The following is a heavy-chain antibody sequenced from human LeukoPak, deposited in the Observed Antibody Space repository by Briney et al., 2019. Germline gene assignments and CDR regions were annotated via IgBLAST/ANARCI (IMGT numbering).Heavy chain of an antibody. CDR1: GASISSSNW. CDR3: ARAAAVTGQFEF. V-gene: IGHV4-4*02. J-gene: IGHJ4*02. CDR2: IYHAGST. Sequence: SETLSLTCTVSGASISSSNWWTWDRQPPGEALEWIGEIYHAGSTKYNPSLKSRLTISVDKSSNSFSLSLTSVTAADTAFYYCARAAAVTGQFEFWGQGTLVTVSS. D-gene: IGHD6-19*01.